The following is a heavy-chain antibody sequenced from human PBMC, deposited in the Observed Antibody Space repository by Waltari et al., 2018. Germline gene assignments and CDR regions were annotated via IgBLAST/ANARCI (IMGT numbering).Heavy chain of an antibody. CDR1: GGSISSRSYY. Sequence: QLQLQESGPGLVKPSETLSLTCTVSGGSISSRSYYWGWIRQPPGKGLEWIGSIYYSGSTYYNPSLKSRVTISVDTSKNQFSLKLSSVTAADTAVYYCARGQDIVRDNWFDPWGQGTLVTVSS. V-gene: IGHV4-39*07. CDR2: IYYSGST. CDR3: ARGQDIVRDNWFDP. J-gene: IGHJ5*02. D-gene: IGHD2-15*01.